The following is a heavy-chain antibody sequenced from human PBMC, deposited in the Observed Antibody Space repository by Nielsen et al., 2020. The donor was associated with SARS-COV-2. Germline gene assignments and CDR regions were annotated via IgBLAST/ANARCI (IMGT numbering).Heavy chain of an antibody. J-gene: IGHJ6*02. CDR2: ISSSSSYI. D-gene: IGHD2-2*03. CDR3: ASPGYCSSTSCYDYYYYGMDV. CDR1: GFTFSSYS. V-gene: IGHV3-21*01. Sequence: GESLKISCAASGFTFSSYSMNWVRQAPGKGLEWVSPISSSSSYIYYADSVKGRFTISRDNAKNSLYLQMNSLRAEDTAVYYCASPGYCSSTSCYDYYYYGMDVWGQGTTVTVSS.